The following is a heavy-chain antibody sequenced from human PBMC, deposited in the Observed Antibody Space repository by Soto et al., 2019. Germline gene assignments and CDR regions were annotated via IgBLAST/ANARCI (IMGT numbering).Heavy chain of an antibody. Sequence: GASVKVSCKASGYTFTSYAMHWVRQAPGQRLEWMGWINAGNGNTKYSQKFQGRVTITRDTSASTAYMELSSLRSEDTAVYYCARVRGGAARGGNYYYYGMDVWGQGTTVTVSS. CDR1: GYTFTSYA. CDR3: ARVRGGAARGGNYYYYGMDV. D-gene: IGHD2-15*01. V-gene: IGHV1-3*01. CDR2: INAGNGNT. J-gene: IGHJ6*02.